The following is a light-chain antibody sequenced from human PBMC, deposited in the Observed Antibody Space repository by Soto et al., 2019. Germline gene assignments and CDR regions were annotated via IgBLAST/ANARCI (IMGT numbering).Light chain of an antibody. J-gene: IGKJ1*01. V-gene: IGKV1-39*01. Sequence: DIPMTQSPSSLSASVGDRVTITCRASQSISSYLNCYQQKPGKAPKYLISAASSLRSGVPSRFSGSGSGTKVTSNIRSLEPEDFSTLYCYPTYTIPRPFGQGTNVEIK. CDR1: QSISSY. CDR3: YPTYTIPRP. CDR2: AAS.